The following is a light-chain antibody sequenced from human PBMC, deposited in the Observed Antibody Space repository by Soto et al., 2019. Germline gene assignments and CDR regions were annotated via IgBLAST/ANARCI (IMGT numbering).Light chain of an antibody. Sequence: QSALTQPPSASGSPGQSVTISCTGTSSDVGGYNYVSWYQQHPGKAPKLMIYEVSKRPSGVPDRFSGSESGNTASLTVTGLQAEDEADYYCAAWGDSLNGWVCGGGTKLTVL. CDR2: EVS. CDR1: SSDVGGYNY. J-gene: IGLJ3*02. V-gene: IGLV2-8*01. CDR3: AAWGDSLNGWV.